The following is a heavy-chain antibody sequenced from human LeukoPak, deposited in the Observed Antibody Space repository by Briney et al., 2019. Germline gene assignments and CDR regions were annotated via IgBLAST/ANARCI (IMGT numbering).Heavy chain of an antibody. J-gene: IGHJ6*03. D-gene: IGHD3-10*01. CDR2: IYTSGST. Sequence: PSETLSLTCTVSGGSISSGSYYWSWIRQPAGKGLEWIGRIYTSGSTNYNPSLKSRVTISVDTSKNQFSLKLSSVTAADTAVYYCARDRVYYYYYMDVWGKGTTVTVSS. CDR3: ARDRVYYYYYMDV. CDR1: GGSISSGSYY. V-gene: IGHV4-61*02.